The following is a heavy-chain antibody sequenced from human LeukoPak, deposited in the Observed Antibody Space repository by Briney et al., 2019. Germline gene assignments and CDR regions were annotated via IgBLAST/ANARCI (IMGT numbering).Heavy chain of an antibody. CDR2: VSAGGGST. V-gene: IGHV3-23*01. Sequence: GGSLRLSCAASGFIFNTYAMTWVRQTPGKGLEWVSAVSAGGGSTYYADSVKGRFTISRDNSKNTLYLQMNSLRAEDTAVYYCARDATPTLNCSSTSCYARRGRVGRVYYYYGMDVWGQGTTVTVSS. CDR3: ARDATPTLNCSSTSCYARRGRVGRVYYYYGMDV. D-gene: IGHD2-2*01. J-gene: IGHJ6*02. CDR1: GFIFNTYA.